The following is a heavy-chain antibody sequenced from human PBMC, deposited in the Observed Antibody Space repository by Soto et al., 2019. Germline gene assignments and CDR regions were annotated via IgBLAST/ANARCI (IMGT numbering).Heavy chain of an antibody. CDR3: ARGRYGDY. CDR2: ISAHNGNT. J-gene: IGHJ4*02. Sequence: QVHLVQSGAEVKKPGASVKVSCKASGYTFTSYGITWVRQAPGQGLEWMGWISAHNGNTDYAQKLQGRVIVTRDTSTSTAYMDLRSLISDDTAVYYFARGRYGDYWGQGALVTVSS. V-gene: IGHV1-18*01. CDR1: GYTFTSYG. D-gene: IGHD1-1*01.